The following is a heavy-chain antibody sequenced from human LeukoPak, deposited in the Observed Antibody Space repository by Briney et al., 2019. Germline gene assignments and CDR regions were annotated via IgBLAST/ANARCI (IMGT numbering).Heavy chain of an antibody. D-gene: IGHD3-10*01. CDR1: GGSISSSSYY. CDR3: ARMVRGDSTFDH. Sequence: SETLSLTCTVSGGSISSSSYYWGWIRQPPGKGLEWIGSIYYSGSTYYNPSLKSRVTISVDTSKNQFSLKLSSVTAADTAVYYCARMVRGDSTFDHWGQGTLVTVSS. V-gene: IGHV4-39*01. CDR2: IYYSGST. J-gene: IGHJ4*02.